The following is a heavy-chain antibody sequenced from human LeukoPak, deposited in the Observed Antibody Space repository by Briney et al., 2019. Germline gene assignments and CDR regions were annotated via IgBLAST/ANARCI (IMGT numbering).Heavy chain of an antibody. J-gene: IGHJ6*03. CDR2: IKQDGSEK. CDR3: ARDPYSGSYGNYYYYFMDV. CDR1: GFTFTNYF. V-gene: IGHV3-7*01. Sequence: GGSLRLSCAASGFTFTNYFMAWIRQAPGKGLDWVANIKQDGSEKYYADSVRGRFTISRDNAKNSLYLQMNSLRAEDTAVYYCARDPYSGSYGNYYYYFMDVWGKGTTVTISS. D-gene: IGHD1-26*01.